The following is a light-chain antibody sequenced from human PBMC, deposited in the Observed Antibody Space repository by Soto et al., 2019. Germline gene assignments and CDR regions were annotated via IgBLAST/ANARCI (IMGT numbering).Light chain of an antibody. V-gene: IGLV2-8*01. CDR2: EVS. CDR3: SSYAGSSVV. J-gene: IGLJ2*01. Sequence: QSVLTQPPSASGSPGRSVTISCTGTSSDVGGYNYVSWYQQHPGKAPKLMIYEVSKRPSGVPDRFSGSKSGNTASLTVSGLQAEDEADYYCSSYAGSSVVFGGGTKLTVL. CDR1: SSDVGGYNY.